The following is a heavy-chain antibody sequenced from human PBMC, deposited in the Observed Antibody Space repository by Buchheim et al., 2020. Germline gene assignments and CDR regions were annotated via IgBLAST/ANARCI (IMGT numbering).Heavy chain of an antibody. J-gene: IGHJ5*02. CDR1: GFTFSSYG. CDR3: AKHSGTTPVNWFDP. D-gene: IGHD1-7*01. Sequence: QVQLVESGGGVVQPGRSLRLSCAASGFTFSSYGMHWVRQAPGKGLEWVAVISYDGSNKYYADSVKGRFTISRDNSKNTLYLQMNSLRAEDTAVYYCAKHSGTTPVNWFDPWGQGTL. CDR2: ISYDGSNK. V-gene: IGHV3-30*18.